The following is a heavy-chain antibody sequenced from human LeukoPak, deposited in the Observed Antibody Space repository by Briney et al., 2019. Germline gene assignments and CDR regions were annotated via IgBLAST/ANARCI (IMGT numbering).Heavy chain of an antibody. V-gene: IGHV3-20*04. CDR3: ARGGGTTFEVDGGYYFDY. Sequence: PGGSLRLSCAASGFNFDDYGMNWVRQAPGKGLEWVSRINWSGDRTRSADSVKGRFTISRDNAKNSLYLQMDSLRAEDTAFYYCARGGGTTFEVDGGYYFDYWGRGILVTVSS. D-gene: IGHD3-3*01. CDR1: GFNFDDYG. J-gene: IGHJ4*02. CDR2: INWSGDRT.